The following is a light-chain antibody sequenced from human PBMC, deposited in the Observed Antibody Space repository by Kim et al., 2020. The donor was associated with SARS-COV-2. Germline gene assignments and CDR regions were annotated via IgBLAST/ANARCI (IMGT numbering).Light chain of an antibody. CDR1: SSDVGGYNY. CDR2: AVT. CDR3: SSYTSSSTLV. Sequence: GQSITISCTGTSSDVGGYNYVSWYQQHPGKAPQLMIYAVTKRPSGVSHRFSGSKSGNTASLTISGLQTEDEAQYYCSSYTSSSTLVFGGGTKLTVL. J-gene: IGLJ3*02. V-gene: IGLV2-14*03.